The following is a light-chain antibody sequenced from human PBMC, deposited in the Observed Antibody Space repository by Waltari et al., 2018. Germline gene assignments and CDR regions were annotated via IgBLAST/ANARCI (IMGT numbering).Light chain of an antibody. J-gene: IGKJ1*01. CDR2: GAS. Sequence: EIVLTQSPGTLSLSPGERATLSCRASQSVGNNYLAWYQKKGGQAPRLPIYGASGRATGIPDRFSGSGSGTEFTLTISSLQPDDFATYSCQQYNSSPWTFGQGTKVEVK. V-gene: IGKV3-20*01. CDR1: QSVGNNY. CDR3: QQYNSSPWT.